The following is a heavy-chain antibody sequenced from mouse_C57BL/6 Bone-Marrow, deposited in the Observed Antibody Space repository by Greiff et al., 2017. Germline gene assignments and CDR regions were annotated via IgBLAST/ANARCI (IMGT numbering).Heavy chain of an antibody. Sequence: QVQLQQPGAELVMPGASVKLSCKASGYTFPSYWMHWVKQRPGQGLECIGEIDPSDSYPNYNQQFKGKSTLNVDKSSSTAYMQLSSLTSEDSAVYYCAREDDGYHWYFDVWGTVTTVTVSS. J-gene: IGHJ1*03. V-gene: IGHV1-69*01. CDR3: AREDDGYHWYFDV. CDR2: IDPSDSYP. CDR1: GYTFPSYW. D-gene: IGHD2-3*01.